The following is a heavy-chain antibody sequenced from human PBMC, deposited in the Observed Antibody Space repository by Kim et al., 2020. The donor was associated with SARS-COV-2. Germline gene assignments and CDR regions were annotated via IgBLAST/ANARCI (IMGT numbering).Heavy chain of an antibody. CDR3: TTDGGNYYGSGSYYNREPDSFAI. Sequence: GGSLRLSCAASGFTFSNAWMSWVRQAPGKGLEWVGRIKSKTDGGTTDYAAPVKGRFTISRDDSKNTLYLQMNSLKTEDTAVYYCTTDGGNYYGSGSYYNREPDSFAIWGQETMVTVSS. D-gene: IGHD3-10*01. V-gene: IGHV3-15*01. CDR1: GFTFSNAW. J-gene: IGHJ3*02. CDR2: IKSKTDGGTT.